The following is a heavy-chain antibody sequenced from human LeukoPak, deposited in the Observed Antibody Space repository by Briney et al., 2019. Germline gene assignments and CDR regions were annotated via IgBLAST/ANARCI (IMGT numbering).Heavy chain of an antibody. CDR3: ARGYQRGNIVVVPAAGPLDY. CDR2: INHSGST. J-gene: IGHJ4*02. V-gene: IGHV4-34*01. D-gene: IGHD2-2*01. CDR1: GGSFSGYY. Sequence: SETQSLTCAVYGGSFSGYYWSWIRQPPGKGLEWIGEINHSGSTNYNPSLKSRVTISVDTSKNQFSLKLSSVTAADTAVYYCARGYQRGNIVVVPAAGPLDYWGQGTLVTVSS.